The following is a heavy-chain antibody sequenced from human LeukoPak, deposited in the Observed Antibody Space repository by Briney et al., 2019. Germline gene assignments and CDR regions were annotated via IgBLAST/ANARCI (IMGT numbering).Heavy chain of an antibody. CDR1: GFTFSSYG. D-gene: IGHD2-2*01. J-gene: IGHJ4*02. V-gene: IGHV3-30*02. CDR2: IRYDGSNK. Sequence: GGSLRLSCAASGFTFSSYGMHWVRQAPGKGLEWVAFIRYDGSNKYYADSVKGRFTISRDNSKNTLYLQMNSLRAEDTAVYYCAKQGRTGYCSSTSCRGPYYFDYWGQGTLVTVSS. CDR3: AKQGRTGYCSSTSCRGPYYFDY.